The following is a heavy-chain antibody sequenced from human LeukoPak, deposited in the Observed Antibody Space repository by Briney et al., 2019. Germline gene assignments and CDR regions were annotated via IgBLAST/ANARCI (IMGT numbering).Heavy chain of an antibody. CDR2: IYSGGNT. CDR1: GFTVSSTY. V-gene: IGHV3-53*01. Sequence: GGSLRLSCAASGFTVSSTYMSWVRQAPGKGLEWVSIIYSGGNTYYADSVKGRFTTSRDNSKNTLYLQMNSLRAEDTAVYYCARDRYCSGGTCRYFDYWGQGTLVTVSS. J-gene: IGHJ4*02. CDR3: ARDRYCSGGTCRYFDY. D-gene: IGHD2-15*01.